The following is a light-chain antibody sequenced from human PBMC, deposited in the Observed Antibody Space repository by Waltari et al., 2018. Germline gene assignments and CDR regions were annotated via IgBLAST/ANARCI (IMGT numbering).Light chain of an antibody. CDR2: FAS. CDR1: QDISHK. CDR3: QYGGT. J-gene: IGKJ1*01. Sequence: DIRMTQSPSSLSAAVGDRVTITFRASQDISHKFAWYLQKPGKVPRLLIYFASTLQSGGPSRFSGSGSGAEFTLTISSLQPEDVATYYCQYGGTFGQGTQVEI. V-gene: IGKV1-27*01.